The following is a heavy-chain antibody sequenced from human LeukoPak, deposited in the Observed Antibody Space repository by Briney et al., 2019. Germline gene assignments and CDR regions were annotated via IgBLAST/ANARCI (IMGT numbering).Heavy chain of an antibody. CDR3: ATTTIRLGY. Sequence: SETLSLTCTVSGYSISSGYYWGWIRQPPGKGLEGIGSMYYRGSTYHNPSLKSRVTISVDTSKNQFSLKLSSVTAADTAVYYCATTTIRLGYWGQGTLVTVSS. D-gene: IGHD1-26*01. CDR2: MYYRGST. V-gene: IGHV4-38-2*02. J-gene: IGHJ4*02. CDR1: GYSISSGYY.